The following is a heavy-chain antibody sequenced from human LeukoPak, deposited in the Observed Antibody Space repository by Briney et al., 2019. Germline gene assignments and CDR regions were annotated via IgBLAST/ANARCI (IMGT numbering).Heavy chain of an antibody. Sequence: GGSLRLSCAASGFTFSSYGMHWVRQAPGKGLEWVAVIWYDGSNKYYADSVKGRFTISRDNPKNTLYLQMNSLRAEDTAVYYCARDGDTAIVFDYWGQGTLVTVSS. CDR2: IWYDGSNK. V-gene: IGHV3-33*01. CDR3: ARDGDTAIVFDY. CDR1: GFTFSSYG. J-gene: IGHJ4*02. D-gene: IGHD5-18*01.